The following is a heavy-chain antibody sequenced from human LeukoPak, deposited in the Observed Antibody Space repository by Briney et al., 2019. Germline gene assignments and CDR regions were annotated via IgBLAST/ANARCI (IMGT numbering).Heavy chain of an antibody. CDR2: ISSNGGST. Sequence: GGSLRLSCAASGFIFSSYAMHWVRQAPGKGLEYVSAISSNGGSTYYANSVKGRFTISRDNSKNTLYLQMGSLRAEDMAVYYCARDASGISEYYYYYMDVWGKGTTVTVSS. J-gene: IGHJ6*03. CDR1: GFIFSSYA. D-gene: IGHD5-12*01. CDR3: ARDASGISEYYYYYMDV. V-gene: IGHV3-64*01.